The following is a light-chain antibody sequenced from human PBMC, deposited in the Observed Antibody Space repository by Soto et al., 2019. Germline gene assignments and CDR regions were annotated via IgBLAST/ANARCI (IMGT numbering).Light chain of an antibody. CDR1: QSISRW. CDR3: QQYNTYLS. V-gene: IGKV1-5*01. Sequence: DIHMTQSPSTLSASFGDRVTITCRGSQSISRWLAWYQQKPGKAPTLLIYHASTLESGVPSRFSGSGSETEFTLTISSLLPDDVATYYCQQYNTYLSFGQGPKVDIK. CDR2: HAS. J-gene: IGKJ1*01.